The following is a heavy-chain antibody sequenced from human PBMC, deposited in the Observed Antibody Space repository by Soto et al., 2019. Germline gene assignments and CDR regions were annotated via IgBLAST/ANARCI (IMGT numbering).Heavy chain of an antibody. Sequence: ASGKVSCKASGYTFTTYGISWVRQAPGQGLEWMGWISTYNGNTIYAQNLQGRVTVTTDTSTNTAYMELRSLRSDDTAVYYCVRDELDCTRGVCYTAYYFDYWGQGTLVTVSS. V-gene: IGHV1-18*04. J-gene: IGHJ4*02. CDR1: GYTFTTYG. CDR3: VRDELDCTRGVCYTAYYFDY. CDR2: ISTYNGNT. D-gene: IGHD2-8*01.